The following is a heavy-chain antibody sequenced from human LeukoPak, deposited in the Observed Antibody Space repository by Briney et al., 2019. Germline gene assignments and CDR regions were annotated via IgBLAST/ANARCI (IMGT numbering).Heavy chain of an antibody. D-gene: IGHD3-9*01. CDR2: INPNSGGT. CDR1: GYTFTGYY. CDR3: ARSLLRYFDWLLGYFDY. J-gene: IGHJ4*02. V-gene: IGHV1-2*02. Sequence: GASVKVSCKASGYTFTGYYMHWVRQAPGQGLEWMGWINPNSGGTNYAQKLQGRVTMTTDTSTSTAYMELRSLRSDDTAVYYCARSLLRYFDWLLGYFDYWGQGTLVTVSS.